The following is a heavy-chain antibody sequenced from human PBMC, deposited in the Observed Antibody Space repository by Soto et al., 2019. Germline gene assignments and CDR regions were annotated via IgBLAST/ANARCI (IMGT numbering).Heavy chain of an antibody. J-gene: IGHJ6*02. CDR3: ARERYDILTGYYWPTDYYYYYGMDV. D-gene: IGHD3-9*01. Sequence: ASVKISCKASCYTFTSYGISCVRQAPGQGLEWMGWISAYNGNTNYAQKLQGRVTMTTDTSTSTAYMELRSLRSDDTAVYYCARERYDILTGYYWPTDYYYYYGMDVWGQGTTVTVSS. CDR1: CYTFTSYG. V-gene: IGHV1-18*01. CDR2: ISAYNGNT.